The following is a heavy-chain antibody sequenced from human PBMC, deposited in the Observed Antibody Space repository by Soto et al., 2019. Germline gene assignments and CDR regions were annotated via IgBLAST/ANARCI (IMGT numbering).Heavy chain of an antibody. CDR2: ISDSGGLT. Sequence: LRLSCAASGFAFSSHPMSWVRQAPERGLEWVSGISDSGGLTYNADSVKGRFTISRDNSKNTLYLQMNSLRAEDTALYYCARRAFGSSRSFDIWGQGTMVTVS. CDR3: ARRAFGSSRSFDI. V-gene: IGHV3-23*01. CDR1: GFAFSSHP. D-gene: IGHD6-6*01. J-gene: IGHJ3*02.